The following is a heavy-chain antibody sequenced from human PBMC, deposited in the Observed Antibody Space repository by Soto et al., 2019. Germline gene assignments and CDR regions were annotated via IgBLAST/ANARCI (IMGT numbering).Heavy chain of an antibody. CDR3: ARDRNDYDDYVGWFDP. Sequence: ASVKVSCKASGYTFTGYYMHWVRQAPGQGLEWMGWINPNSGGTNYAQKFQGRVTMTRDTSISTAYMELSRLRSDDTAVYYCARDRNDYDDYVGWFDPWGQGTLVTVSS. D-gene: IGHD4-17*01. CDR2: INPNSGGT. V-gene: IGHV1-2*02. CDR1: GYTFTGYY. J-gene: IGHJ5*02.